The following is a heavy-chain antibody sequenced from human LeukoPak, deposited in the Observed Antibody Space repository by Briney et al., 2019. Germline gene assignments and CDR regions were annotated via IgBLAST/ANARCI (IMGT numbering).Heavy chain of an antibody. J-gene: IGHJ4*02. CDR1: GGSFSGYY. CDR2: INHSGST. V-gene: IGHV4-34*01. D-gene: IGHD3-10*01. CDR3: ARSRGRWFGESGFDY. Sequence: SETLSLTCAVYGGSFSGYYWSWIRQPPGKGLEWIGEINHSGSTNYNPSLKSRVTISVDTSKNQFSLKLSSVTAADTAVYYCARSRGRWFGESGFDYWGQGTLVTVSS.